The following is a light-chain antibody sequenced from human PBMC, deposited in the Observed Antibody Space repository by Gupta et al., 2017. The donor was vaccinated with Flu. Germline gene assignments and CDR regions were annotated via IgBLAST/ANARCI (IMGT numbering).Light chain of an antibody. V-gene: IGKV1-39*01. CDR3: QQTHSAPFT. CDR2: GIS. Sequence: GSRVTFPCRAGQNIDMYLSWYQQETGKAPNLLIYGISSLHSGVPLRFSGSGSGTDFTLTISSLQPEDFAVYFCQQTHSAPFTFGGGTRLEIK. J-gene: IGKJ4*01. CDR1: QNIDMY.